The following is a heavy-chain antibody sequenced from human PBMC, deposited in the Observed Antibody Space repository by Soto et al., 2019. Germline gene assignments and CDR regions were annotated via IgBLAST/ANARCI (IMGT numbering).Heavy chain of an antibody. V-gene: IGHV3-15*07. D-gene: IGHD3-22*01. Sequence: EVQLVESGGDLVKPGGSLRLSCAASGFTFSNAWINWVRQAPGKGLEWVGRIKSKTDGGTTDFAEPVKGRFAISRDDSNNMVYLQMSRLKIEDTAVYYCTTDSYSTIIIVRFDYWGHGTLVTVSS. J-gene: IGHJ4*01. CDR1: GFTFSNAW. CDR2: IKSKTDGGTT. CDR3: TTDSYSTIIIVRFDY.